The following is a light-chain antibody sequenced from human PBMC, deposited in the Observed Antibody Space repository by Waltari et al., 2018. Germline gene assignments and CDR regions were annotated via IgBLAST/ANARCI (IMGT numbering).Light chain of an antibody. CDR2: DAS. V-gene: IGKV3-20*01. Sequence: EIVFTQSPGTLSLSPGERATLSCRASQSVRRFLAWYQQKPGQAPRLLIYDASSRATGIPDRFSGSGFGTDFSLTISRLEPEDFAVYYCQKYGSLPATFGQGTKVEIK. CDR3: QKYGSLPAT. J-gene: IGKJ1*01. CDR1: QSVRRF.